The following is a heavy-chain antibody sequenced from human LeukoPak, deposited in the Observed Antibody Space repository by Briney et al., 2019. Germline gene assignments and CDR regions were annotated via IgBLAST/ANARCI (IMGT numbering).Heavy chain of an antibody. CDR2: VDPEDGET. J-gene: IGHJ4*02. CDR3: ATAPRVSH. CDR1: GYTSIDYY. V-gene: IGHV1-69-2*01. Sequence: ASVKVSCKTSGYTSIDYYIHWVKQAPGKGLEWMGRVDPEDGETIYAEKFQGRVTITADTSTVTGYMEVTNLTLDDTAVYYCATAPRVSHWGQGTLVTVSS.